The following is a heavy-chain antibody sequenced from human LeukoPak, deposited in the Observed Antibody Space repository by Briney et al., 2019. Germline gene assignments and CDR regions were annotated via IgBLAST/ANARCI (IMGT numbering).Heavy chain of an antibody. CDR3: AREHSGSDWGLFDY. D-gene: IGHD5-12*01. CDR1: GYTFTSYG. CDR2: ISAYNGNT. V-gene: IGHV1-18*01. J-gene: IGHJ4*02. Sequence: ASVKVSCKASGYTFTSYGISWVRQAPGQGLEWMGWISAYNGNTNYAQKLQGRVTMTTDTSTSTAYMELRSLRSDDTAVYYCAREHSGSDWGLFDYWGQGTLVTVSS.